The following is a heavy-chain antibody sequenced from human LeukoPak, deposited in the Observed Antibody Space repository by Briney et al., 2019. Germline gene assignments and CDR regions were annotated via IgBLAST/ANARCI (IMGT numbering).Heavy chain of an antibody. J-gene: IGHJ5*02. CDR2: IFDSGST. Sequence: SETLSLTCTVSGGSISSYYWSWIRQPPGKGLEWIGYIFDSGSTNYNPSLKSRVTISVDTSKSQFSLRLSSVTAADTAVYYCARHRSGSSWFAPWGQGTLGTVSS. CDR1: GGSISSYY. CDR3: ARHRSGSSWFAP. D-gene: IGHD6-19*01. V-gene: IGHV4-59*08.